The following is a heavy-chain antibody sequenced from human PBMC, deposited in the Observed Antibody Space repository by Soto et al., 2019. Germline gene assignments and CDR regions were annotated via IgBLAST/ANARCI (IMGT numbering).Heavy chain of an antibody. CDR3: ARGPQSGDTPMVRSYFDY. CDR1: GFTFSSNY. V-gene: IGHV3-53*01. Sequence: PWWSLRLSCSSSGFTFSSNYVSWVRQAPGKGLEWVSIIFDSGSTYFADSVKGRFAISRDNSKNTVYLQMNSLRAEDTAVYYCARGPQSGDTPMVRSYFDYWGQGTQVTVSS. J-gene: IGHJ4*02. D-gene: IGHD5-18*01. CDR2: IFDSGST.